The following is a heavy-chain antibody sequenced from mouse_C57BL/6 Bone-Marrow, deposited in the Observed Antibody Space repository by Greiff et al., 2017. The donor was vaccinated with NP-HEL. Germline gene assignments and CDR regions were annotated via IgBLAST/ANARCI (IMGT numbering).Heavy chain of an antibody. CDR3: AREEATMVTVKDWYFDV. D-gene: IGHD2-2*01. V-gene: IGHV1-64*01. J-gene: IGHJ1*03. CDR1: GYTFTSYW. Sequence: QVQLQQPGAELVKPGASVKLSCKASGYTFTSYWMHWVKQRPGQGLEWIGMIHPNSGSTNYNAKFKSKATLTVDKSSSTAYMQLSSLTYEDSAVYYCAREEATMVTVKDWYFDVWGTGTTVTVSS. CDR2: IHPNSGST.